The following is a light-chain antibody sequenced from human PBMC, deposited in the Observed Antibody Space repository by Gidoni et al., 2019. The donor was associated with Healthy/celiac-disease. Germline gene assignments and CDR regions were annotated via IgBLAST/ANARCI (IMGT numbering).Light chain of an antibody. V-gene: IGKV1-39*01. J-gene: IGKJ1*01. CDR1: QSISSY. CDR3: QQSYSTPWT. Sequence: DNQMTQSPSSLSASVGDRVTITCRASQSISSYVNWYQQKTGKAPKLLIYAASSLQSGVPTRFSGSGSGTDFTLTISSLQPEDFATYYCQQSYSTPWTFGQGTKVEIK. CDR2: AAS.